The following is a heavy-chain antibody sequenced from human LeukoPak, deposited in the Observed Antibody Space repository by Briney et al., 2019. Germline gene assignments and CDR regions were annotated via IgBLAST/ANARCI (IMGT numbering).Heavy chain of an antibody. J-gene: IGHJ4*02. D-gene: IGHD5-18*01. V-gene: IGHV3-23*01. CDR3: AKVSSYGLTIDY. Sequence: GGSLRLSCAASGFTFSSYAMSWVRQAPGKGLEWVSAISGSGGSTYYADSVKGRFTISRDNSKNTLYLQMNSLGAEDTAVYYCAKVSSYGLTIDYWGQGTLVTVSS. CDR2: ISGSGGST. CDR1: GFTFSSYA.